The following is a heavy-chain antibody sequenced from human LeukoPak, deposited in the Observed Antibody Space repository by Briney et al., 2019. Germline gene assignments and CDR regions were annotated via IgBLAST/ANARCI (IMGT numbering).Heavy chain of an antibody. J-gene: IGHJ4*02. CDR2: IIPVLGIT. Sequence: SVKVSCKASGGTFSSYAISWVRQAPGQGLEWMGRIIPVLGITNYAQKFQGRVTITADKSTSTAYMELSSLRSEDTAVYYCARDRGREGQAGSCLYSSSCYFDYWGQGTLVTVSS. CDR1: GGTFSSYA. CDR3: ARDRGREGQAGSCLYSSSCYFDY. D-gene: IGHD6-13*01. V-gene: IGHV1-69*04.